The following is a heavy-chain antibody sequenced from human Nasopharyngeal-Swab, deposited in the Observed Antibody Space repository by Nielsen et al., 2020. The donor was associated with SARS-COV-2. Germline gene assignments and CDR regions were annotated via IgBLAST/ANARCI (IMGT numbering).Heavy chain of an antibody. CDR1: GGSISSTSYY. Sequence: SETLSLTCTVSGGSISSTSYYWVWIRQPPGKGLEWIGSIYYSGSTYYNPSLKSRVTISVDTSKNQFSLKLSSVTAADTAVYYCARHGSGWYDVGWFDPWGQGTLVTVSS. V-gene: IGHV4-39*07. D-gene: IGHD6-19*01. CDR3: ARHGSGWYDVGWFDP. CDR2: IYYSGST. J-gene: IGHJ5*02.